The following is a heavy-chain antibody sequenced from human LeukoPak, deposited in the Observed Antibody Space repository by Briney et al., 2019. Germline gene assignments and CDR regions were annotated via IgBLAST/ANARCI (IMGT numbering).Heavy chain of an antibody. CDR3: AKLSYDGY. J-gene: IGHJ4*02. CDR1: GFTFSSYG. CDR2: ISYDGSNK. D-gene: IGHD5-18*01. Sequence: GRSLRLSCAASGFTFSSYGMHWVRQAPGKGLEWVAVISYDGSNKYYADSVKGRFTISRDNSRNTLYLQMNSLRAEDTAVYYCAKLSYDGYWGQGTLVTVSS. V-gene: IGHV3-30*18.